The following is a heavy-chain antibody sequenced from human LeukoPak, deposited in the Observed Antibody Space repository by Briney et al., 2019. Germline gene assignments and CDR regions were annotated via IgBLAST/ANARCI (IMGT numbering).Heavy chain of an antibody. D-gene: IGHD6-13*01. CDR3: ASGIAAAGT. CDR2: VDPEDGET. CDR1: GYTFTSYG. V-gene: IGHV1-69-2*01. Sequence: ASVKVSCKASGYTFTSYGISWVRQAPGQGLEWMGLVDPEDGETIYAEKFQGRVTITADTSTDTAYMGLSSLRSEDTAVYYCASGIAAAGTWGQGTLVTVSS. J-gene: IGHJ5*02.